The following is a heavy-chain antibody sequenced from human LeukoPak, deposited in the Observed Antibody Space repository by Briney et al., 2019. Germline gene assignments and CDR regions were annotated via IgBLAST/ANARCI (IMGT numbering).Heavy chain of an antibody. J-gene: IGHJ5*02. CDR1: GYTFTGYH. D-gene: IGHD3-22*01. CDR2: INPNSGGT. V-gene: IGHV1-2*02. CDR3: ARDLGSIFTMIVVVNGHWFDP. Sequence: ASVKVSCKPSGYTFTGYHIHWVRQAPGQGLEWMGWINPNSGGTNLAQKFEGRVTMTRDTSISTAYMELSRLRSDDTAVYYCARDLGSIFTMIVVVNGHWFDPWGQGTLVTVSS.